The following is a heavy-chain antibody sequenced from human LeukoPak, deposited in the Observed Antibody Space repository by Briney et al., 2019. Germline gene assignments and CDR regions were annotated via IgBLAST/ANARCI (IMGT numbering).Heavy chain of an antibody. D-gene: IGHD3-9*01. Sequence: SETLSLTCAVHGGSFSGYYWSWIRQPPGKGLEWIGEINHSGSTNYNPSLKSRVTISVDTSKNQFSLKLSSVTAADTAVYYCARGLKYYDILTGYWYYFDYWGQGTLVTVSS. J-gene: IGHJ4*02. CDR1: GGSFSGYY. CDR2: INHSGST. V-gene: IGHV4-34*01. CDR3: ARGLKYYDILTGYWYYFDY.